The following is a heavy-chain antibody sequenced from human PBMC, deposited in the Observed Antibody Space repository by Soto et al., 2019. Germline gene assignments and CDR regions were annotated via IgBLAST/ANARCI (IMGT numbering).Heavy chain of an antibody. D-gene: IGHD2-21*02. V-gene: IGHV4-34*01. Sequence: ASETLSFTCAVYGGSFSGYYWSWIRQPPGKGLEWIGEINHSGSTNYNPSLKSRVTISVDTSKNQFSLNLSSVTAADTAVYYCARSRVVTATFYYYYAMDVWGQGTTVTVSS. CDR1: GGSFSGYY. CDR2: INHSGST. J-gene: IGHJ6*02. CDR3: ARSRVVTATFYYYYAMDV.